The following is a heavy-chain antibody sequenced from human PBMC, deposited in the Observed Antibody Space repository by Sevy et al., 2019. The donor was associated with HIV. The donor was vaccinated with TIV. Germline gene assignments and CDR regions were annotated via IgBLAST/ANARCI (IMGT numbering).Heavy chain of an antibody. CDR2: IYPDDSDT. CDR3: ATSRSGYFDSSGYYIY. V-gene: IGHV5-51*01. J-gene: IGHJ4*02. D-gene: IGHD3-22*01. CDR1: GYSFTSHW. Sequence: GESLKISCKGSGYSFTSHWIGWVRHMPGKGLEWMGIIYPDDSDTTYSPSFQGQVTFSADKSISTAYLQWSSLKASDTAMYYCATSRSGYFDSSGYYIYWGQGTLVTVSS.